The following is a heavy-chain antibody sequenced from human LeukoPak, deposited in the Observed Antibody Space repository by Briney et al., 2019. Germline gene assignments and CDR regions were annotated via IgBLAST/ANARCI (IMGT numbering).Heavy chain of an antibody. J-gene: IGHJ6*03. D-gene: IGHD3-3*01. CDR2: MNPNSGNT. Sequence: ASVKVSCKASGYTFTSYDINWVRQATGQGLEWMGWMNPNSGNTGYAQKFQGRVTITRNTSISTAYMELSSLRSEDTAVYYCARLPLGYDLWSGSEEGYYMDVWGKGTTVTVSS. V-gene: IGHV1-8*03. CDR3: ARLPLGYDLWSGSEEGYYMDV. CDR1: GYTFTSYD.